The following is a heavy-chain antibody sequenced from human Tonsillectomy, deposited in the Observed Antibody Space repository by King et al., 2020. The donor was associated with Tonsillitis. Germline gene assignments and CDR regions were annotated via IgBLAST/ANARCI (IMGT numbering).Heavy chain of an antibody. CDR3: AKGGDYYASSGYDY. D-gene: IGHD3-22*01. V-gene: IGHV3-23*04. J-gene: IGHJ4*02. CDR2: ITGSGGST. CDR1: GFTFSSYA. Sequence: EVQLVESGGGLVQPGGSLRLSCAASGFTFSSYAMSWVRQAPGEGLEWVSAITGSGGSTYYADSMKGRFTISRDSSKNTLYLQMNSLRAEDTALYYCAKGGDYYASSGYDYWGQGTLVTVSS.